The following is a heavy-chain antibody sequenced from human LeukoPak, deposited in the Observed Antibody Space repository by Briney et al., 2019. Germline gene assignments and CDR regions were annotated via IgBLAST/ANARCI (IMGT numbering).Heavy chain of an antibody. V-gene: IGHV3-7*01. Sequence: PGGSLRLSCAASGFMFSDYWMSWVRQAPGKGLEWVANINRDGSERYYVDSVKGRFTISRDNARNSLYLEMNSLRAEDTAVYYCARDLVGASYYWGQGILVTVSS. D-gene: IGHD1-26*01. CDR3: ARDLVGASYY. CDR1: GFMFSDYW. J-gene: IGHJ4*02. CDR2: INRDGSER.